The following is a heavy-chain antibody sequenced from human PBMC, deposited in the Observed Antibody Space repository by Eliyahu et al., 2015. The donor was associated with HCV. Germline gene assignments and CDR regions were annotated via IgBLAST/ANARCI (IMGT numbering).Heavy chain of an antibody. D-gene: IGHD6-13*01. CDR2: MSYDGSNK. J-gene: IGHJ4*02. V-gene: IGHV3-30*18. Sequence: GKGLEWVAVMSYDGSNKYTSDSVKGRFTISRDTSKNTLFLQMSSLRAEDTAVYYCAKDVTAAGNHYFDYWGQGTLVTVSS. CDR3: AKDVTAAGNHYFDY.